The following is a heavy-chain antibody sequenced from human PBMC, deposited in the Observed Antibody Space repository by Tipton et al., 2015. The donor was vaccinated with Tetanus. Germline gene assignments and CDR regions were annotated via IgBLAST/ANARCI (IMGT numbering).Heavy chain of an antibody. CDR3: TTALTAVTTSGDIDY. CDR1: GFTFSNAW. Sequence: SLRLSCAASGFTFSNAWMSWVRQAPGKGLEWVGRIKSKTDGGTTDYAAPVKGRFTISRDDSKNTLYLQMNSLKTEDTAVYYCTTALTAVTTSGDIDYWGQGTLVTVSS. V-gene: IGHV3-15*01. CDR2: IKSKTDGGTT. D-gene: IGHD4-17*01. J-gene: IGHJ4*02.